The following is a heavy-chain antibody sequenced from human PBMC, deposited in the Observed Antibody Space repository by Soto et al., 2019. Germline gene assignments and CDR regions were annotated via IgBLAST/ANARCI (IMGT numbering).Heavy chain of an antibody. Sequence: GGSLRLSCAASGFTFSSYAMHWVRQAPGKGLGWVAVISYDGSNKYYADSVKGRFTISRDNSKNTQYLQMNSLRAEDTAVYYCARGPSIAARPGYYGMDVWGQGTTVTVSS. V-gene: IGHV3-30-3*01. CDR1: GFTFSSYA. CDR3: ARGPSIAARPGYYGMDV. CDR2: ISYDGSNK. D-gene: IGHD6-6*01. J-gene: IGHJ6*02.